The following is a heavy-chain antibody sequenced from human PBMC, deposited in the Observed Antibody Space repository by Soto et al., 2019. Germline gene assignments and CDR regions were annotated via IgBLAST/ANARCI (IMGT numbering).Heavy chain of an antibody. D-gene: IGHD3-10*01. CDR3: ARDGITMVRGVIDNWFDP. J-gene: IGHJ5*02. CDR1: GGTFSSYT. V-gene: IGHV1-69*08. Sequence: QVQLVQSGAEVKKPGSSVKVSCKASGGTFSSYTISWVRQAPGQGLEWMGRIIPILGIANYAQKFQGRVTITADKSTSTDYMELSSLRSEDTAVYYCARDGITMVRGVIDNWFDPWGQGTLVTVSS. CDR2: IIPILGIA.